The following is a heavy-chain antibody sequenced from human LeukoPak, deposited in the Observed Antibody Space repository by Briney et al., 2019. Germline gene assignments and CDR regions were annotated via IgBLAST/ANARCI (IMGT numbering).Heavy chain of an antibody. CDR1: GFTISSYW. Sequence: GGSLRLSCVASGFTISSYWMHWVRQAPGKGLVWVSRISSDGSTTNYADSVKGRFTISRDNAKNTLYLQMNSLTGEDTVVYFCARTAAGPEYWGQGTRVTVSS. V-gene: IGHV3-74*01. D-gene: IGHD6-19*01. CDR2: ISSDGSTT. J-gene: IGHJ4*02. CDR3: ARTAAGPEY.